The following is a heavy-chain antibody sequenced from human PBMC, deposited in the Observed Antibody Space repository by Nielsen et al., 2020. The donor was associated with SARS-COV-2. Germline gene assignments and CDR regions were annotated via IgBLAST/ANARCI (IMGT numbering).Heavy chain of an antibody. Sequence: ASVKVSCKASGYTFTGYYMHWVRQAPGQGLEWMGRINPNSGGTNYAQKFQGRVTMIRDTSISTAYMELSRLRSDDTVVNYCARSRGKLGQLVSRMDYWGQGTPVTVSS. V-gene: IGHV1-2*05. J-gene: IGHJ4*02. CDR1: GYTFTGYY. CDR3: ARSRGKLGQLVSRMDY. D-gene: IGHD6-6*01. CDR2: INPNSGGT.